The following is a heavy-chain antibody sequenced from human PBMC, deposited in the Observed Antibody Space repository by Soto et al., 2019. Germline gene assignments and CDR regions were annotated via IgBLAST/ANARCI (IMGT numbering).Heavy chain of an antibody. Sequence: HPGGSLRLSCAASGFTFSSYSMNWVRQAPGKGLEWVSYISSSTIYYADSVKGRFTISRDNAKDSLFLQMNSLRAEDTAVYYCATHPYSSGWYSWGQATLVTVSS. CDR1: GFTFSSYS. D-gene: IGHD6-13*01. J-gene: IGHJ4*02. V-gene: IGHV3-48*01. CDR2: ISSSTI. CDR3: ATHPYSSGWYS.